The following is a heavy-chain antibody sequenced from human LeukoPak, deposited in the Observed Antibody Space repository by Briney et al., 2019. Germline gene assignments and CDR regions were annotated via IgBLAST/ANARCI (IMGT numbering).Heavy chain of an antibody. CDR3: ARRLIVPAAMPYYYYMDV. Sequence: SETLSLTCSVSGVSIDSYHWSWIRQPPGKGLEWIGYIYYSGSTNYNPSLKSRVTISVDTSKNQFSLKLSSVTAADTAVYYCARRLIVPAAMPYYYYMDVWGKGTTVTVSS. D-gene: IGHD2-2*01. CDR1: GVSIDSYH. V-gene: IGHV4-59*08. J-gene: IGHJ6*03. CDR2: IYYSGST.